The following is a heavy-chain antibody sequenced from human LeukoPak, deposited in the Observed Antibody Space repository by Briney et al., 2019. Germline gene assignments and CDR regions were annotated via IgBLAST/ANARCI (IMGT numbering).Heavy chain of an antibody. V-gene: IGHV3-7*01. D-gene: IGHD2/OR15-2a*01. Sequence: GGSLRLSCAASGFTFSSYWMSWVRQAPGKGLEGVANIKQDGSEKYYVGSVKGRFTISRDNAKNSLYLQMNSLRADDTAVYYCARENRDYYYYGMAVWSQGTTVTVYS. J-gene: IGHJ6*02. CDR1: GFTFSSYW. CDR2: IKQDGSEK. CDR3: ARENRDYYYYGMAV.